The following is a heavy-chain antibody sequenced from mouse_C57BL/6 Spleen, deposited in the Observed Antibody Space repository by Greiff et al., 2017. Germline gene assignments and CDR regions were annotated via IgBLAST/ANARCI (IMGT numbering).Heavy chain of an antibody. J-gene: IGHJ4*01. V-gene: IGHV1-19*01. CDR2: INPYNGGT. Sequence: VHVKQSGPVLVKPGASVKMSCKASGYTFTDYYMNWVKQSHGKSLEWIGVINPYNGGTSYNQKFKGKATLTVDKSSSTAYMELNSLTSEDSAVYYCARFPDGDAMDYWGQGTSVTVSS. CDR1: GYTFTDYY. CDR3: ARFPDGDAMDY.